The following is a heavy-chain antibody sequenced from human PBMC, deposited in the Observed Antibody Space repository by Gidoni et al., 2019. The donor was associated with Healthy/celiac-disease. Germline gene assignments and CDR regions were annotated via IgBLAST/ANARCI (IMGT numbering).Heavy chain of an antibody. CDR2: ISSSSSYI. J-gene: IGHJ3*02. CDR1: GFTFRSYS. V-gene: IGHV3-21*01. Sequence: EVQLVESGGGLVKPGGSLSLSCAASGFTFRSYSMNWVRQAPGKGLEWVSSISSSSSYIYYADSVKGRFTISRDNAKNSLYLQMNSLRAEDTAVYYCARGEYYYDSSGRDAFDIWGQGTMVTVSS. CDR3: ARGEYYYDSSGRDAFDI. D-gene: IGHD3-22*01.